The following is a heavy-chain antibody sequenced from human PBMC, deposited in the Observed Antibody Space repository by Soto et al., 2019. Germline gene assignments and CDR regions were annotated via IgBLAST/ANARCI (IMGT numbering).Heavy chain of an antibody. V-gene: IGHV4-61*01. Sequence: SETLSLTCTVSGGSVSSGSYYWSWIRQPPGKGLEWIGYIYYSGSTNYNPSLKSRVTISVDTSKNQFSLKLSSVTAADTAVYYCARDRPWGGMDVWGQGTTVTVSS. J-gene: IGHJ6*02. CDR3: ARDRPWGGMDV. CDR1: GGSVSSGSYY. CDR2: IYYSGST. D-gene: IGHD3-16*01.